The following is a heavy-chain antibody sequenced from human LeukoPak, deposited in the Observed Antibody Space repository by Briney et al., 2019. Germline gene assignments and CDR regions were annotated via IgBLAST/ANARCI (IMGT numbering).Heavy chain of an antibody. CDR1: GGSISSGSYY. Sequence: SETLSLTCTVSGGSISSGSYYWSWIRQPAGKGLEWIGRIYTSGSTNYKPSLKSRVTISVDTSKNQFSLKLSSVTAADTAVYYCARGGYYGSGNDFRFDPWGQGTLVTVSS. V-gene: IGHV4-61*02. CDR3: ARGGYYGSGNDFRFDP. CDR2: IYTSGST. J-gene: IGHJ5*02. D-gene: IGHD3-10*01.